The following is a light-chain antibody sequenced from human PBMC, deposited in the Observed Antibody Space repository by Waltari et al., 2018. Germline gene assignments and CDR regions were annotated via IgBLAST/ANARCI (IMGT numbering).Light chain of an antibody. CDR3: QQYNNWPGT. CDR1: QSVRSN. J-gene: IGKJ1*01. V-gene: IGKV3-15*01. CDR2: GAS. Sequence: ELVMTPSPATLSVSPGEGATLSCRASQSVRSNLAWYQQKPGQAPRLPIYGASTRATGIPARFNGGGSGTEFTLTISSLQSEDFATYYCQQYNNWPGTFGQGTKVEIK.